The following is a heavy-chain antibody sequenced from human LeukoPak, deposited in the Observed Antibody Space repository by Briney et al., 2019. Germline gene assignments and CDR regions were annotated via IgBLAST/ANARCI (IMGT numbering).Heavy chain of an antibody. V-gene: IGHV3-30*18. CDR1: GFTFSSHD. CDR2: ISYDGGKK. D-gene: IGHD1-26*01. J-gene: IGHJ4*02. Sequence: GGSLRLSCAASGFTFSSHDMHWVRQAPGKGLEWVAIISYDGGKKDYADSVKGRFTISRDNSKNTLYLQMNSLRPEDTAVYYCAKDRSKGSYGDDFDFWGQGTLVTVSS. CDR3: AKDRSKGSYGDDFDF.